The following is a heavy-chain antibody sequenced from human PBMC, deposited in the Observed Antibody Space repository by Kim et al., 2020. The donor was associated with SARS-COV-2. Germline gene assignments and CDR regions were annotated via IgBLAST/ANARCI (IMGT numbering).Heavy chain of an antibody. D-gene: IGHD6-19*01. CDR1: GGSISSGGYY. CDR2: IYYSGST. CDR3: AGGMIAVAAKGWFDP. Sequence: SETLSLTCTVSGGSISSGGYYWSWIRQHPGKGLEWIGYIYYSGSTYYNPSLKSRVTITEDTSKNQFSLKLSSVTAADTAVYYCAGGMIAVAAKGWFDPWGQGPLVTVSS. V-gene: IGHV4-31*03. J-gene: IGHJ5*02.